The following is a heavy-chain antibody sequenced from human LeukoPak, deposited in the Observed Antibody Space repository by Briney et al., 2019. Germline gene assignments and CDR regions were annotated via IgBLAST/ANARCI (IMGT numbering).Heavy chain of an antibody. CDR1: GFTFTNAW. CDR2: IKSKTDGGTT. V-gene: IGHV3-15*01. J-gene: IGHJ6*04. Sequence: GGSLRLSCAASGFTFTNAWMSWVRQAPGEGLEWVGRIKSKTDGGTTDYAAPVKGRFTISRDDSNNTLYLQMNSLKTEDTAVYYCTTDPEAAAYYGDYYYYAMDVWGKGTTVTVSS. D-gene: IGHD1-26*01. CDR3: TTDPEAAAYYGDYYYYAMDV.